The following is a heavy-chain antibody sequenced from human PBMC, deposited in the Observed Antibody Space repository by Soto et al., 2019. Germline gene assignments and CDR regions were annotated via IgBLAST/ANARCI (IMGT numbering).Heavy chain of an antibody. Sequence: PGGSLRLSCAASGFTFSSYAMHWVRQAPGKGLEWVAVISYDGSNKYYADSVKGRFTISRDNSKNTLYLQMNSLRAEDTAVYYCARERVARPPAYDYGGNSHHSGFDPWGQGTLVTVSS. CDR2: ISYDGSNK. V-gene: IGHV3-30-3*01. CDR1: GFTFSSYA. CDR3: ARERVARPPAYDYGGNSHHSGFDP. D-gene: IGHD4-17*01. J-gene: IGHJ5*02.